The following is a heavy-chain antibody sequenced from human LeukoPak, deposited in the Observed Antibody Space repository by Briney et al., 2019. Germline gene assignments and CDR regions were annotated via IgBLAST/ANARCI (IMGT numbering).Heavy chain of an antibody. Sequence: SETLPLTCAVYGGSFSGYYWSWIRQPPGKGLEWIGEINHSGSTNYNPSLKSRVTISVDTSKNQFSLKLSSVTAADTAVYYCARLGIVVVPAANWFDPWGQGTLVTVSS. CDR3: ARLGIVVVPAANWFDP. D-gene: IGHD2-2*01. V-gene: IGHV4-34*01. CDR2: INHSGST. J-gene: IGHJ5*02. CDR1: GGSFSGYY.